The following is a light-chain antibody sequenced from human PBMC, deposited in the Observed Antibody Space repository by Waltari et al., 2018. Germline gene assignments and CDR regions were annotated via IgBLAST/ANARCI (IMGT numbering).Light chain of an antibody. J-gene: IGLJ3*02. Sequence: QLVLTQSPSASASLGASVKLTCTLSSGHSSNIIAWLQPQPGKGPRYLMKVNSDGIHRKGDEIPDRFSGSRSGAERYRTISSLQSEDEADYYCETGGHGTWVFGGGTQLTVL. V-gene: IGLV4-69*01. CDR1: SGHSSNI. CDR2: VNSDGIH. CDR3: ETGGHGTWV.